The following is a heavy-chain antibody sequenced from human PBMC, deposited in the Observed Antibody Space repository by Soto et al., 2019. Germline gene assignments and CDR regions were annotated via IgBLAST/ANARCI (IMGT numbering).Heavy chain of an antibody. D-gene: IGHD5-12*01. CDR2: ISRSHSAI. V-gene: IGHV3-48*02. Sequence: GSLRLSCLASGFSLSNSGMFWVRQAPGKGLEWISYISRSHSAIYYADSVKGRFTMSRDNAKNSIFLQMNSLTDEDRAVYYCVTEGPNGYNPYYIETWGQGVPVTVSS. CDR1: GFSLSNSG. CDR3: VTEGPNGYNPYYIET. J-gene: IGHJ4*01.